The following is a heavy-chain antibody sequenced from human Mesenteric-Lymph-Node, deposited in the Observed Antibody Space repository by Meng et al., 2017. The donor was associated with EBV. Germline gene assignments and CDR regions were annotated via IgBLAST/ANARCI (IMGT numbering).Heavy chain of an antibody. CDR2: ISYDGSKV. J-gene: IGHJ4*02. D-gene: IGHD4-23*01. CDR3: VKDDYAGSPFDY. V-gene: IGHV3-30*18. CDR1: GFTFSNYI. Sequence: QVELGESGGGVVQPGRSLSLSCVASGFTFSNYIMRWVRQAPGRGLEWVAFISYDGSKVYYADYVQGRFTISRDNSKNTVYLQMSSLRPEDTGVYFCVKDDYAGSPFDYWGQGTLVTVSS.